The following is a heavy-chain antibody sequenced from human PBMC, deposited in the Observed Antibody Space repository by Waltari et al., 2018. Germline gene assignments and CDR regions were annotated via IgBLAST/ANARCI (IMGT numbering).Heavy chain of an antibody. J-gene: IGHJ1*01. CDR3: AIREGYYDSRGYPLYVQH. CDR1: GYTFTSYD. CDR2: MNPKSGNT. Sequence: QVQLVQSGAEVKKPGASVKVSCKASGYTFTSYDINWVRQATGQGLEWMGWMNPKSGNTGDAKQFQGRVTMARNSARSTAYMGLSSGRSEDTAVYYCAIREGYYDSRGYPLYVQHWGQGTLVTVSS. V-gene: IGHV1-8*01. D-gene: IGHD3-22*01.